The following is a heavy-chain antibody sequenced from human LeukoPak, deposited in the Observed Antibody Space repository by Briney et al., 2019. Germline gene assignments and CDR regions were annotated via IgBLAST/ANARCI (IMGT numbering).Heavy chain of an antibody. D-gene: IGHD6-19*01. CDR1: GFTFSSYA. CDR2: ISGSGGST. J-gene: IGHJ6*02. V-gene: IGHV3-23*01. Sequence: GGSLLLSCAASGFTFSSYAMSWVRQAPGKGLEWVSAISGSGGSTYYADSVKGRFTISRDNSKNTLYLQMNSLRAEDTAVYYCASPTHMQWLVGRGYYYYGMDVWGQGTTVTVSS. CDR3: ASPTHMQWLVGRGYYYYGMDV.